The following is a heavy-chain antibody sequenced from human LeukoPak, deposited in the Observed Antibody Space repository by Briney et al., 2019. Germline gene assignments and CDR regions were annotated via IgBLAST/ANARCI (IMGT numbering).Heavy chain of an antibody. J-gene: IGHJ4*02. CDR1: GYPFTGYY. D-gene: IGHD6-19*01. Sequence: GASVRVSCRASGYPFTGYYLHWLRQAAGQELEWLGWINPNSGGTNYAPKFQGRVTMTRDTSINAAYMELSSLRSDDTAVYYCARELAVTGTGPADYWGQGTLVTVSS. V-gene: IGHV1-2*02. CDR3: ARELAVTGTGPADY. CDR2: INPNSGGT.